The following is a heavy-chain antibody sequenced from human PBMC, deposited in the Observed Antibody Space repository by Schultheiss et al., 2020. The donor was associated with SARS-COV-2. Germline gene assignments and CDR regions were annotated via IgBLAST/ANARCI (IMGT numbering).Heavy chain of an antibody. V-gene: IGHV3-23*01. D-gene: IGHD6-19*01. J-gene: IGHJ4*02. Sequence: GESLKISCAASGFTFSSYAMRWVRQAPGKGLEWVSAISGSGGSTYYADSVKGRFTIYRDNAKNSLYLQMNSLRAEDTAVYYCARAGLGPLDYWGQGTLVTVSS. CDR1: GFTFSSYA. CDR3: ARAGLGPLDY. CDR2: ISGSGGST.